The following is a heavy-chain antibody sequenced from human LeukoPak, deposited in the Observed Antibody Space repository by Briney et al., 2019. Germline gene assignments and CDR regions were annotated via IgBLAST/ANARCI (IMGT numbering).Heavy chain of an antibody. V-gene: IGHV3-48*03. J-gene: IGHJ3*02. D-gene: IGHD2-15*01. CDR3: ARGGYCSGGSCYRFNAFDI. Sequence: PGGSLRLSCAASGFSFSGYEMNWVRQAPGKGLEWVSYISSSAITIYADSVKGRFTISRDNAKNSLYLQMNSLRAEDTALYYCARGGYCSGGSCYRFNAFDIWGQGTMVTVSS. CDR2: ISSSAITI. CDR1: GFSFSGYE.